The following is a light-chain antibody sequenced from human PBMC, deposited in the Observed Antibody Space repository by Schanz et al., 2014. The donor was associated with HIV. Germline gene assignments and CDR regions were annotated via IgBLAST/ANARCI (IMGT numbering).Light chain of an antibody. V-gene: IGKV1-5*03. J-gene: IGKJ1*01. Sequence: DIQMTQSPSTLSASVGDRVTITCRASQSISSWLAWYQQKPGKAPKLLIYEASRLESGVPSRFSGSGSGTDFNLIMSNLQPEDFATYYCQQNFSGLRTFGQGTKVEIK. CDR1: QSISSW. CDR3: QQNFSGLRT. CDR2: EAS.